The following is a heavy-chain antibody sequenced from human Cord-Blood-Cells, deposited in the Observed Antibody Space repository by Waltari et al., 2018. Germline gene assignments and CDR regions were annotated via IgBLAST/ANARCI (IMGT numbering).Heavy chain of an antibody. CDR1: GGSISSSSYY. V-gene: IGHV4-39*07. Sequence: QLQLQESGPGLVKPSETLSLTCTVSGGSISSSSYYWGWIRQPPGKGLEWIGSIYYSGSTYYNPSLKSRVTIAVDASKNQFSLKLGSVTAADTAVYYCARSAYGGNSYYYYYYMDVWGKGTTVTVSS. CDR2: IYYSGST. D-gene: IGHD4-17*01. J-gene: IGHJ6*03. CDR3: ARSAYGGNSYYYYYYMDV.